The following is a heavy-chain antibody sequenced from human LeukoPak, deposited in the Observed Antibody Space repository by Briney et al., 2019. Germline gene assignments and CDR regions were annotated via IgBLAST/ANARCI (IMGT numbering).Heavy chain of an antibody. CDR1: GGTFSSYA. Sequence: SVKVSCKASGGTFSSYAISWVRQAPGQGLEWMGGIIPIFGTANYAQKFQGRVTITADESTSTAYMELSSLRSEDTAVYYCARGAPYYDFWSGYHTALKGFDYWGQGTLVTVSS. D-gene: IGHD3-3*01. CDR2: IIPIFGTA. V-gene: IGHV1-69*01. CDR3: ARGAPYYDFWSGYHTALKGFDY. J-gene: IGHJ4*02.